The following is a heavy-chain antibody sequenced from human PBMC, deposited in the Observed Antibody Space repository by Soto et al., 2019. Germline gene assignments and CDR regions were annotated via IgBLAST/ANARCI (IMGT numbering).Heavy chain of an antibody. D-gene: IGHD6-6*01. V-gene: IGHV3-23*01. J-gene: IGHJ6*02. Sequence: GGSLRLSCAASGFTFSSYAMSWVRQAPGKGLEWVSAISGSGGSTYYADSVKGRFTISRDNSKNTLYLQMNSLRAEDTAVYYCAKDRDSSSWVIYYGMDVWGQGTTVTVSS. CDR1: GFTFSSYA. CDR2: ISGSGGST. CDR3: AKDRDSSSWVIYYGMDV.